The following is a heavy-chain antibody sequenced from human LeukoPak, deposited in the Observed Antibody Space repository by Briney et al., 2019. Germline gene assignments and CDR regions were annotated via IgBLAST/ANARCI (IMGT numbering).Heavy chain of an antibody. CDR2: FDPEDGET. V-gene: IGHV1-24*01. J-gene: IGHJ4*02. CDR3: ATVGYSSGWLDY. CDR1: GYSLTELS. D-gene: IGHD6-19*01. Sequence: ASVKVSCKVSGYSLTELSMHWVRQAPGKGLEWMGGFDPEDGETIYAQKFQGRVTMTEDTSTDTAYMELSSLRSEDTAVYYCATVGYSSGWLDYWGQGTLVTVSS.